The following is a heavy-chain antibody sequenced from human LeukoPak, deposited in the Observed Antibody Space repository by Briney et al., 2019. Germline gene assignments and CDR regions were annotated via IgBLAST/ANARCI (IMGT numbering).Heavy chain of an antibody. V-gene: IGHV3-66*01. CDR2: VYSGGLT. CDR1: EFTVSDNY. J-gene: IGHJ6*02. CDR3: VRDRWPGLGDF. D-gene: IGHD6-19*01. Sequence: PGGSLRLSCAASEFTVSDNYMSWVRQAPGKGLEWVSTVYSGGLTYYADPVKGRFTISRDNSKNTLYLQMSSLRAEDTAVYYCVRDRWPGLGDFWGQGTTVTVSS.